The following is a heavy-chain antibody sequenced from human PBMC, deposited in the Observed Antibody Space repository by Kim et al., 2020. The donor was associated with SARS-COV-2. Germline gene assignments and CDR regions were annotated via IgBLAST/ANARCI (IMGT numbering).Heavy chain of an antibody. Sequence: GGSLRLSCAASGFTFSSYGMHWVRQAPGKGLEWVAVISYDGSNKYYADSVKCQFTISRDNSKNTLYLQMNSLRAEDTYVYYCANKPEGYYGMDVWGQGTTVTFSS. V-gene: IGHV3-30*18. J-gene: IGHJ6*02. CDR1: GFTFSSYG. CDR2: ISYDGSNK. CDR3: ANKPEGYYGMDV.